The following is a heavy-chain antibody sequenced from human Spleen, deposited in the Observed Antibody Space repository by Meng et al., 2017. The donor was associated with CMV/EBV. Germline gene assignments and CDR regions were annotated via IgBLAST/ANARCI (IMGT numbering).Heavy chain of an antibody. CDR1: GYTFTSHG. J-gene: IGHJ6*02. CDR3: ARVVVTRNYYYYYNGMDV. D-gene: IGHD2-21*02. CDR2: MNPNSGNT. V-gene: IGHV1-8*01. Sequence: ASVKVSCKASGYTFTSHGVNWVRQATGQGLEWMGWMNPNSGNTGYAQKFQGRVTITRNTSISTAYMELSSLRSEDTAVYYCARVVVTRNYYYYYNGMDVWGQGTTVTVSS.